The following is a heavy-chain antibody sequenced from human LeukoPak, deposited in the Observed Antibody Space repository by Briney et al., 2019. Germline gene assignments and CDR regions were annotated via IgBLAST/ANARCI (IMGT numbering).Heavy chain of an antibody. CDR1: GYTFTSYD. CDR2: MNPNSGNT. Sequence: ASVKVSCKASGYTFTSYDINWVRQATGQGLEWMGWMNPNSGNTGYAQKVQGRVTMTRNTSISTAYMELSSLRSEDTAVYYCARGSPLSHGTYPYYYYGMDVWGQGTTVTVSS. CDR3: ARGSPLSHGTYPYYYYGMDV. J-gene: IGHJ6*02. V-gene: IGHV1-8*01.